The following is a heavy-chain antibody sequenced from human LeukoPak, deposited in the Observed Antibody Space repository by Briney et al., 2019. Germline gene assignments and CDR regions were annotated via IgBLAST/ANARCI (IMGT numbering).Heavy chain of an antibody. CDR2: ISYDGSNK. V-gene: IGHV3-30*04. D-gene: IGHD3-22*01. CDR1: GFTFSSYA. J-gene: IGHJ4*02. CDR3: AKDQVRAPVAVIAPFDY. Sequence: GGSLRLSCAASGFTFSSYAMHWVRQAPGKGLEWVSIISYDGSNKYYADSVKGRFTISRDNSKNTLYLQMNSLRAEDTAVYYCAKDQVRAPVAVIAPFDYWGQGTLVTVSS.